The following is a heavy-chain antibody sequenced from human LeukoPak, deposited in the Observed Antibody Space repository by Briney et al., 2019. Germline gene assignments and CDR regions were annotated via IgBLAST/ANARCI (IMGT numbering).Heavy chain of an antibody. J-gene: IGHJ3*02. CDR1: GFSFSSYP. D-gene: IGHD2-21*02. CDR3: ASTYVVVTAVHDAFHI. Sequence: KPGGSLRLSCAASGFSFSSYPMNWVRQAPGKGLEWVANIKKDGSEKYYVDSVKGRFTISRDNAKNSLFLQMNSLRAEDTAVYYCASTYVVVTAVHDAFHIWGQGTMVTVSS. V-gene: IGHV3-7*01. CDR2: IKKDGSEK.